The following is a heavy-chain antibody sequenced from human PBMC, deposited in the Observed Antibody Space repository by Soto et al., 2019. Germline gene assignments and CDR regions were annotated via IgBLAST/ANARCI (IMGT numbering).Heavy chain of an antibody. CDR3: ARDRGGYGVFDY. V-gene: IGHV4-31*03. CDR2: IYHSGGT. J-gene: IGHJ4*02. D-gene: IGHD5-12*01. CDR1: AGSISSDGFY. Sequence: QVQLQESGPGLVKPSQTLSLTCSVSAGSISSDGFYWNWIRQPPGKGLKWIGYIYHSGGTYSSPSLRSRVTISVDTSKNQFTLKLSSVTAADTAVYYCARDRGGYGVFDYWGQGTLVTVSS.